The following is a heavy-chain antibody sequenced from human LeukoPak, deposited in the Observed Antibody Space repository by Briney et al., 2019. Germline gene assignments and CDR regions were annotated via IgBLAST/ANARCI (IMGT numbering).Heavy chain of an antibody. D-gene: IGHD3/OR15-3a*01. CDR3: TRRHDYWVVPDN. CDR1: GGSIRSSYYY. Sequence: SPSETLSLTCTVSGGSIRSSYYYWGWIRQPPGKGLEWIGYIYYSGSTYYNPSLKSRVTISVDTSKNQFSLKLSSVTAADTAVYYCTRRHDYWVVPDNWGQGTLVTVSS. J-gene: IGHJ4*02. CDR2: IYYSGST. V-gene: IGHV4-30-4*08.